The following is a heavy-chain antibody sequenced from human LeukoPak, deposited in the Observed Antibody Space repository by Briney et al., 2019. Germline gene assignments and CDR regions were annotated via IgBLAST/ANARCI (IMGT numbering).Heavy chain of an antibody. CDR2: ISYDGSNK. J-gene: IGHJ6*02. CDR3: ARGSYGMDV. Sequence: GRSLRLSCAASGFTFSSYGMHWVRQAPGKGLEWVAVISYDGSNKYYADSVKGRFTISRDNSKNTLYLQMNGLRAEDTAVYYCARGSYGMDVWGQGTTVTVAS. V-gene: IGHV3-30*03. CDR1: GFTFSSYG.